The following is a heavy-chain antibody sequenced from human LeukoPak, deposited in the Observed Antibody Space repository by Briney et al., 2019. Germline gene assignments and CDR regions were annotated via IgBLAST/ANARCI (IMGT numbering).Heavy chain of an antibody. CDR1: GFTFDDYA. D-gene: IGHD3-10*01. V-gene: IGHV3-30*04. Sequence: PGRSLRLSCAASGFTFDDYAMHWVRQAPGKGLEWVTLVWYDGNRKYYADSVKGRFTISRDNSKNSVYLQLNSLRPEDTAMYYCVSMVRGVGYWGQGTLVTVSS. CDR2: VWYDGNRK. J-gene: IGHJ4*02. CDR3: VSMVRGVGY.